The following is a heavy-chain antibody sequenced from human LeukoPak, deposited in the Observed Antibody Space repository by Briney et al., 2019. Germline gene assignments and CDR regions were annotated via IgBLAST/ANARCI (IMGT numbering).Heavy chain of an antibody. D-gene: IGHD3-9*01. Sequence: PGGSLRLSCAASGLTVSSNFMTWVRQAPGKGLEWVSYISSSSSTIYYADSVKGRFTISRDNAKNSLYLQMNSLRDEDTAVYYCARSSTYYDILTGSYYFDYWGQGTLVTVSS. CDR3: ARSSTYYDILTGSYYFDY. V-gene: IGHV3-48*02. CDR2: ISSSSSTI. CDR1: GLTVSSNF. J-gene: IGHJ4*02.